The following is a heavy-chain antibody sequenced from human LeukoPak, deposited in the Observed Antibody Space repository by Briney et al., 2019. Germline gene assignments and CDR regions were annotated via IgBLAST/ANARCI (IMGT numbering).Heavy chain of an antibody. V-gene: IGHV1-2*02. Sequence: ASVKVSCKASGYTFTGYYMHWVRQAPGQGLEWMGWINPNSGGTNYAQKFQGRVTMTRDTSISTAYMELSRLRSDDTAVYYCARFMVRGAIRWFDPWGQGTLVTVSS. CDR2: INPNSGGT. CDR1: GYTFTGYY. CDR3: ARFMVRGAIRWFDP. D-gene: IGHD3-10*01. J-gene: IGHJ5*02.